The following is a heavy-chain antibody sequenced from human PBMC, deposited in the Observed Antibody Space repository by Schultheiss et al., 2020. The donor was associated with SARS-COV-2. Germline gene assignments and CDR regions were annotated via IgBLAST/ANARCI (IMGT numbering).Heavy chain of an antibody. J-gene: IGHJ4*02. CDR2: IDWADNK. Sequence: SGPTLVKPTQTLTLTCTFSGFSLSTSGMCVSWIRQPPGKALEWLALIDWADNKYYTTSLKTRLTISKDTSKSQVVLTMTNMDPVDTATYYCAHRSYTRLQFDYWGQGTLVTVSS. CDR3: AHRSYTRLQFDY. V-gene: IGHV2-70*12. D-gene: IGHD6-13*01. CDR1: GFSLSTSGMC.